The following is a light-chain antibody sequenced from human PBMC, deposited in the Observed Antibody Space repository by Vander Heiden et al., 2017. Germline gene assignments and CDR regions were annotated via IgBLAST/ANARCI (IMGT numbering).Light chain of an antibody. CDR3: QEWDRSTAEF. CDR2: QDS. V-gene: IGLV3-1*01. CDR1: KLGDKY. Sequence: SYELTQPPSVSVSPGQTASITCPGDKLGDKYACWYQQKPGKSPVPVIYQDSKRPSGIPERVLGSNSGMNARTTTSGTYAMDEADVYCQEWDRSTAEFFGTGTNVSVL. J-gene: IGLJ1*01.